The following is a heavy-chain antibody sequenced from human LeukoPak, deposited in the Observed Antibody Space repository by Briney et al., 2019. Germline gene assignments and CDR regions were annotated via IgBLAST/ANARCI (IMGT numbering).Heavy chain of an antibody. Sequence: ASVKVSCKASGYTFTSYDIDWVRQVTGQGLEWMGWMNPNSGNRGYAQKFQGRVTMTRDTSISTAYMELSSLRSEDTAVYFCARGIGFDFFDYWGQGTLVTVSS. CDR1: GYTFTSYD. CDR3: ARGIGFDFFDY. J-gene: IGHJ4*02. V-gene: IGHV1-8*01. CDR2: MNPNSGNR.